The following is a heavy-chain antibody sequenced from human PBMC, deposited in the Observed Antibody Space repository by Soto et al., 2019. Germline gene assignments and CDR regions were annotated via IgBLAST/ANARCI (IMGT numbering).Heavy chain of an antibody. J-gene: IGHJ5*02. CDR2: LFSGST. Sequence: SETLSLTCTVSGDSIRGRSYYWGWIRQPPGRGLEWVGTLFSGSTYSSPSLKSRVSISLDTSKNQVSLKLSSVAAADTAIYYCATTRGMAVGGSFDRWGQGTLVTVYS. V-gene: IGHV4-39*01. CDR3: ATTRGMAVGGSFDR. CDR1: GDSIRGRSYY. D-gene: IGHD6-19*01.